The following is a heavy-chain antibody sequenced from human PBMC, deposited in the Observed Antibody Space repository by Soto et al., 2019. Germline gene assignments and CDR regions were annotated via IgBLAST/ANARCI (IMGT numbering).Heavy chain of an antibody. CDR3: ARNYCSGGSCYRYWYFDL. CDR1: GGSFSGYY. V-gene: IGHV4-34*01. Sequence: QVQLQQWGAGLLKPSETLSLTCAVYGGSFSGYYWSWIRQPPGKGLEWIGEITHNGITNYNPSLKRRVPITVDTPKNQSSLKLSSVTAADTAVYYCARNYCSGGSCYRYWYFDLWGRGTLVTVSS. D-gene: IGHD2-15*01. J-gene: IGHJ2*01. CDR2: ITHNGIT.